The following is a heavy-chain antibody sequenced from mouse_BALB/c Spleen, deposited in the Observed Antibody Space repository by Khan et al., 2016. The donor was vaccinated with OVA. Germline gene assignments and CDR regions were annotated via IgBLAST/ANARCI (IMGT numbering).Heavy chain of an antibody. CDR2: IWAGGCT. J-gene: IGHJ1*01. Sequence: VQLQESGPAMVAPSQSLSITCTVSGFSLTSYGVHWVRQPPGKGLEWLGVIWAGGCTNYNSALMSRLRISKDNSKSQFFLKMNSLQTDDTAMYYCARYYGNYGWYFDVWGAGTTVTVSS. D-gene: IGHD2-1*01. CDR3: ARYYGNYGWYFDV. V-gene: IGHV2-9*02. CDR1: GFSLTSYG.